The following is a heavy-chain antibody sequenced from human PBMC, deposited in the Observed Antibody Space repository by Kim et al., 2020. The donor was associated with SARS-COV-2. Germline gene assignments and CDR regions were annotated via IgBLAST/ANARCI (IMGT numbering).Heavy chain of an antibody. V-gene: IGHV4-39*01. CDR3: ASFDYDGWWFVP. Sequence: SETLSLTCTVSGGSISSSSYYWGWIRQPPGKGLEWIGCIYYSGSTYYNPSLKSRVTISVDTSKNQFSLKLSSVTAADTAVYYCASFDYDGWWFVPWGQGTLVTVSS. CDR1: GGSISSSSYY. CDR2: IYYSGST. J-gene: IGHJ5*02. D-gene: IGHD4-17*01.